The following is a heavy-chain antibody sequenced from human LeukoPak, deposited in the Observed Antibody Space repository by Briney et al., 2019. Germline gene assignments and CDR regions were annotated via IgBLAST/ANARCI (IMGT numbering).Heavy chain of an antibody. Sequence: SETLSLTCGVSGGPIDITNYWSWVRQAPGKGLEWIGEIAHDGTTNYNLSLRSRVAMSLDRANNQFSLSLTSVTAADTAIYYCTRESGPFCPFGYWGQGVLVTVSS. CDR1: GGPIDITNY. J-gene: IGHJ4*02. D-gene: IGHD1-26*01. CDR3: TRESGPFCPFGY. V-gene: IGHV4-4*02. CDR2: IAHDGTT.